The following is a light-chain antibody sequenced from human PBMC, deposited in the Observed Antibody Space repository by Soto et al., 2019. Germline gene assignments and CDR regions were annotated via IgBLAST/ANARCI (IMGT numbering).Light chain of an antibody. CDR1: QSISSY. J-gene: IGKJ1*01. CDR2: DAS. CDR3: QQLTDWPPQWT. Sequence: EVVLTQSPDTLSLPPGERATLSCRASQSISSYLAWYQQKPGQAPRLLIYDASSRATGIPARFSGSGSVTDFTLTISSLEPEDFAVYYCQQLTDWPPQWTFGQGTKVEIK. V-gene: IGKV3-11*01.